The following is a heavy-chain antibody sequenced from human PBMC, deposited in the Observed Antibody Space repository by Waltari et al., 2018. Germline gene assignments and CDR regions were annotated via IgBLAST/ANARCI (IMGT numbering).Heavy chain of an antibody. CDR1: GYRFPGYW. J-gene: IGHJ4*02. CDR2: IYPDESDV. D-gene: IGHD6-19*01. Sequence: VQLVQSGAAVKKPGESLKISCQGSGYRFPGYWIAWVRQMPGKGLEFLGLIYPDESDVKYSPSFQGQVTSSVDKSINTAYLQWGSLKASDTAMYFCARHIYSSGWFFYFDHWGQGTLVTVSS. CDR3: ARHIYSSGWFFYFDH. V-gene: IGHV5-51*01.